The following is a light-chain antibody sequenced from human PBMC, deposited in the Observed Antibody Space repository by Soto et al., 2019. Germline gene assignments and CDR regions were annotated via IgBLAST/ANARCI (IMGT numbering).Light chain of an antibody. J-gene: IGLJ2*01. CDR1: SPDL. Sequence: QSALTPPASVSGSPGQSITISCTGSPDLVSWYQQHPGSAPKLLIDEDTKRPSAVSERFSGSRSGNTASLTISGLQADDEADYYCSSDSPTGVRLFGGGTKVTVL. V-gene: IGLV2-23*01. CDR2: EDT. CDR3: SSDSPTGVRL.